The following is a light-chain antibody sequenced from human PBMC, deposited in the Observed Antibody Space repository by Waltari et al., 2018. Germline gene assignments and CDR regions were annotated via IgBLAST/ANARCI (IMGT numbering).Light chain of an antibody. CDR1: GGHSGYA. CDR2: LNSGGSH. V-gene: IGLV4-69*01. Sequence: QVVLTQSPSASASLGAPVKLTCTLSGGHSGYATAWHQQQPEKGPRYLMKLNSGGSHTKGDGIPDRFSGSSSGAERYLTISSLQSEDEADYYCQTWGTGIRVFGGGTRLTVL. J-gene: IGLJ3*02. CDR3: QTWGTGIRV.